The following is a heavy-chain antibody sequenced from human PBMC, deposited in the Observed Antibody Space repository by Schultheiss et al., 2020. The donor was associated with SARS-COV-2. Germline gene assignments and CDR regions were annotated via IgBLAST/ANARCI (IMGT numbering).Heavy chain of an antibody. CDR2: IKQDGSEK. CDR1: GFTFSSYW. CDR3: ASEAVGATVGFFYYYYYMDV. J-gene: IGHJ6*03. D-gene: IGHD1-26*01. Sequence: GGSLRLSCAASGFTFSSYWMSWVRQAPGKGLEWVANIKQDGSEKYYVDSVKGRFTISRDNAKNSLYLQMNSLRAEDTAVYYCASEAVGATVGFFYYYYYMDVWGKGTTVTVSS. V-gene: IGHV3-7*01.